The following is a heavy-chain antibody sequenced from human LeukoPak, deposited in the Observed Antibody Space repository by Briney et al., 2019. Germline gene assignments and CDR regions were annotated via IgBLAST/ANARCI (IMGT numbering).Heavy chain of an antibody. V-gene: IGHV4-38-2*02. CDR2: IYYSGST. CDR3: ALVGYGDYEGY. CDR1: GYSISSGYY. Sequence: PSETLSLTCTVSGYSISSGYYWGWIRQPPGKGLEWIGSIYYSGSTYYNPSLKSRVTISVDTSKNQFSLKLSSVTAADTAVYYCALVGYGDYEGYWGQGTLVTVSS. J-gene: IGHJ4*02. D-gene: IGHD4-17*01.